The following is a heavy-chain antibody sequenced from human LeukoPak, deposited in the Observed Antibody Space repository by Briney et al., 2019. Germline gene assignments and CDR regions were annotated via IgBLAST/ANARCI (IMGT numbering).Heavy chain of an antibody. J-gene: IGHJ6*03. CDR3: ARGEGCGGDCYPRAYYYMDV. CDR1: GGSFSGYY. D-gene: IGHD2-21*02. V-gene: IGHV4-34*01. CDR2: INHSGST. Sequence: SSETLSLTCAVYGGSFSGYYWSWIRQPPGKGLEWIGEINHSGSTNYNPSLKSRVTISVDTSKNQFSLKLSSVTAADTAVYYCARGEGCGGDCYPRAYYYMDVWGKGTTVTISS.